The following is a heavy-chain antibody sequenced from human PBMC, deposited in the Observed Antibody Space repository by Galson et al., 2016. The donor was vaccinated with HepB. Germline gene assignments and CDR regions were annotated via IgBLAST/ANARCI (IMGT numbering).Heavy chain of an antibody. CDR2: IYPDDSDT. Sequence: QSGAEVKKPGESLKMSCKGSGYSFPNFWIAWVRQMPGKGLECMGIIYPDDSDTRYNPSFQGQVTISADKSIRTAYLHWSSLKASDTAMYYCARIFNIFGGPISRAFDIWGQGTMVSVSS. J-gene: IGHJ3*02. D-gene: IGHD3-16*01. CDR3: ARIFNIFGGPISRAFDI. CDR1: GYSFPNFW. V-gene: IGHV5-51*01.